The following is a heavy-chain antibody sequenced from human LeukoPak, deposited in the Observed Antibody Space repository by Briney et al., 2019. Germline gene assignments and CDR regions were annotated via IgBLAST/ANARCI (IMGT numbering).Heavy chain of an antibody. CDR1: GGSFSAAPHF. CDR3: ARQLTGTYYFDY. Sequence: PSETLSLTCTVSGGSFSAAPHFWAWIRQSSGKGLEWIGYIYYSGSTNYAPSLKSRVTISVDTSKNQFSLKLSSVTVADTAVYYCARQLTGTYYFDYWGQGTLVTVSS. D-gene: IGHD7-27*01. V-gene: IGHV4-61*01. CDR2: IYYSGST. J-gene: IGHJ4*02.